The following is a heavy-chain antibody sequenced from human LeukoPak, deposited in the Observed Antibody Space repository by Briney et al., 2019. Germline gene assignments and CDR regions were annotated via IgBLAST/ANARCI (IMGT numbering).Heavy chain of an antibody. V-gene: IGHV4-39*07. CDR2: IYYSGST. CDR3: ARERSTSDYSKNYGILDY. J-gene: IGHJ4*02. D-gene: IGHD4-11*01. Sequence: SETLSLTCTVSGGSISSSSYYWGWIRQPPGKGLEWIGSIYYSGSTYYNPSLKSRVTISVDTSKNQFSLKLSSVTAADTAVYYCARERSTSDYSKNYGILDYWGQGTLVTVSS. CDR1: GGSISSSSYY.